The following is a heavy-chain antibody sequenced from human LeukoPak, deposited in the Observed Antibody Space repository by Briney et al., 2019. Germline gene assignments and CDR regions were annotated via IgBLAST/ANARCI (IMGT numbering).Heavy chain of an antibody. D-gene: IGHD2-15*01. CDR2: IYYSGST. J-gene: IGHJ4*02. CDR1: GGSISSYY. CDR3: ARRDCSGGSCYSFYFDY. Sequence: PSETLSLTCTVSGGSISSYYWSWIRQPPGKGLEWIGYIYYSGSTNYNPSLKSRVTISVDTSKNQFSLKLSSVTAADTAVYYCARRDCSGGSCYSFYFDYRGQGTLVTVSS. V-gene: IGHV4-59*12.